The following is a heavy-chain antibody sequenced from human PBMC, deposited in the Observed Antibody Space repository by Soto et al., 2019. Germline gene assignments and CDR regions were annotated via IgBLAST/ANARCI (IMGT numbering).Heavy chain of an antibody. CDR2: ISGSGGST. J-gene: IGHJ4*02. CDR3: AKDVIDTSGYYVFHY. CDR1: GFTFSSYA. V-gene: IGHV3-23*01. Sequence: EVQLLESGGGLVQPGGSLRLSCAASGFTFSSYAMSWVRQAPGKGLEWVSAISGSGGSTYYADSVKGRFSISRYNSKNTLYLQMNSLRAEDTAVYYCAKDVIDTSGYYVFHYWGQGTLVTVSS. D-gene: IGHD3-22*01.